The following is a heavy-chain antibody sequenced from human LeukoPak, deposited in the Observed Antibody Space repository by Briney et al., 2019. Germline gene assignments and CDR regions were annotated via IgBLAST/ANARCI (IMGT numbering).Heavy chain of an antibody. V-gene: IGHV1-69*13. Sequence: SVKVSCKASGGSFSSYAINWVRQAPGQGLEWMGGIIPTFGTANYAQKFQDRVTITAVESMSTVYMELSSLRSEDTAVYYCARGWLAETTVVTPYNYWGQGTLVTVSS. CDR2: IIPTFGTA. J-gene: IGHJ4*02. D-gene: IGHD4-23*01. CDR1: GGSFSSYA. CDR3: ARGWLAETTVVTPYNY.